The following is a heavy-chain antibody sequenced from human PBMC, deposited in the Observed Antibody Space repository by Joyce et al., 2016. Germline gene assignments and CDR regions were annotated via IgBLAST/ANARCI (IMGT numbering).Heavy chain of an antibody. CDR3: ARNTRVVVASRSFYDN. V-gene: IGHV1-69*01. CDR1: GGSFRNYA. J-gene: IGHJ4*02. Sequence: QVHLVQSGAEVKKPGSSVKVSCKASGGSFRNYAIAWVRQAPGQGLEWMGGINPVFGTADYAQKFQGRVTITADEYTTTAYMELTSLTSEDTAVYYCARNTRVVVASRSFYDNWGQGTLVTVSS. D-gene: IGHD2-15*01. CDR2: INPVFGTA.